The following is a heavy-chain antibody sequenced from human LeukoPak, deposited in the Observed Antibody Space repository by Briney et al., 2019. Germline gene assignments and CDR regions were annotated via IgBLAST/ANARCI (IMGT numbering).Heavy chain of an antibody. V-gene: IGHV3-49*03. CDR2: IRSKAYGGTT. J-gene: IGHJ4*02. CDR3: TRGDGSPKPTAAFDY. D-gene: IGHD5-24*01. CDR1: GFTFGDYA. Sequence: RPGVSLRLSCTASGFTFGDYAMSWFRQAPGKGLEWVGSIRSKAYGGTTEYAASVKGRFTISRDDSKSIAYLQMNSLKTEDTAVYYCTRGDGSPKPTAAFDYWGQGTLVTVSS.